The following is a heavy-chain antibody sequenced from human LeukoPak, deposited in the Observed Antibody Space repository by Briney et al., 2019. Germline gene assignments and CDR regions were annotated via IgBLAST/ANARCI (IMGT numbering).Heavy chain of an antibody. D-gene: IGHD3-10*01. CDR3: AKGTDYYGSGSYWY. Sequence: GGSLRLSCAASGFTFSSYSMNWVRQAPGKGLEWVSSISSSSSYIYYADSVKGRFTISRDNSKNTLYLQMNSLRAEDTAVYYCAKGTDYYGSGSYWYWGQGTLVTVSS. CDR1: GFTFSSYS. V-gene: IGHV3-21*04. CDR2: ISSSSSYI. J-gene: IGHJ4*02.